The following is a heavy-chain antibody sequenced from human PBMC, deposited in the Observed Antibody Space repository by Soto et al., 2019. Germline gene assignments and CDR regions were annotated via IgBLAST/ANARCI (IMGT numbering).Heavy chain of an antibody. CDR3: AKSALPHPYYSSAIAV. V-gene: IGHV3-30*18. J-gene: IGHJ6*02. CDR2: ISYDGSIK. CDR1: GFSFSNCG. Sequence: QVQLVESGGGVVQPGRSLGLSCAVFGFSFSNCGMHWVRQAPGKGLEWVAVISYDGSIKYYADSVRGRFTICRDNSKNTLYLPVNSLRPDDTAVYYCAKSALPHPYYSSAIAVWGQGTTVTVSS.